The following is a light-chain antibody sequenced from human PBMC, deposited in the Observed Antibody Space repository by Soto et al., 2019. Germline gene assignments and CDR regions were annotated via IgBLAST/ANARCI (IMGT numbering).Light chain of an antibody. CDR2: AAS. Sequence: DIQMTQSPSSLSASVGDRVTVTCRASQSIINYLNWFQQKSGKAPKLLISAASSLQSGVSSRFSGSGSGTEFILTINSLQPEDVATYYCQQTYSSPLTFGGASKVEI. CDR1: QSIINY. J-gene: IGKJ4*01. CDR3: QQTYSSPLT. V-gene: IGKV1-39*01.